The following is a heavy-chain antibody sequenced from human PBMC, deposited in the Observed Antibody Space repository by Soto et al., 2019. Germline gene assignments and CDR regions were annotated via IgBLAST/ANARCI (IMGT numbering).Heavy chain of an antibody. D-gene: IGHD2-8*02. CDR2: IYHSGST. Sequence: PSETLALTCAVXGGSISSGGYSWSWIRQPPGKGLEWIGYIYHSGSTYYNSSLRSRVIISMDTSKNQVSLSLSSVSAADTAVYYCARYYFGTGGPSNWFDPWGQGTLVTVSS. CDR1: GGSISSGGYS. V-gene: IGHV4-30-2*05. CDR3: ARYYFGTGGPSNWFDP. J-gene: IGHJ5*02.